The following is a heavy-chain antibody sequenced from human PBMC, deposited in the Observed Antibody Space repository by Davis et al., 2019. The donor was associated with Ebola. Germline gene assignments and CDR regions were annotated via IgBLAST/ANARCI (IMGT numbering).Heavy chain of an antibody. CDR2: IFPDDSDA. Sequence: GESLKISCKGSGYGFTNYWIGWVRQMPGKGLERMDFIFPDDSDATYSPSFQGQVTFSVDKSIRTAYLHWNSLKASDTATYYCARQGTTSWDSWGQGTLVTVSS. CDR3: ARQGTTSWDS. V-gene: IGHV5-51*01. CDR1: GYGFTNYW. D-gene: IGHD2-2*01. J-gene: IGHJ4*02.